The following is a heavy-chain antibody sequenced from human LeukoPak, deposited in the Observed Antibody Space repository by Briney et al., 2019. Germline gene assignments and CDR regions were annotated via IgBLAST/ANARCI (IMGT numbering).Heavy chain of an antibody. CDR2: INTNTGNP. Sequence: GASVKVSCKASGYTFTNYAMNWVRQAPGQGLEWMGRINTNTGNPTYAQGFTGRFVFSLDTSVSTAYLQISSLKAEDTAVYYCARDGANTFGGVIVTQNFDYWGQGTLVTVSS. CDR3: ARDGANTFGGVIVTQNFDY. CDR1: GYTFTNYA. D-gene: IGHD3-16*02. J-gene: IGHJ4*02. V-gene: IGHV7-4-1*02.